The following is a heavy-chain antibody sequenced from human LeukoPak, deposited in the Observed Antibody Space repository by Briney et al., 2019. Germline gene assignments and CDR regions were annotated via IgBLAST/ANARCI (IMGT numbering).Heavy chain of an antibody. J-gene: IGHJ1*01. CDR2: INPSGGST. CDR3: ARWGLDIVPTY. D-gene: IGHD2-8*01. Sequence: ASVKVSCKASGYTFTSYYMHWVRQAPGQGLEWMGIINPSGGSTSYAQKFQGRVTMTRNTSISTAYMELSSLRSEDTAVYYCARWGLDIVPTYWGQGTLVTVSS. V-gene: IGHV1-46*01. CDR1: GYTFTSYY.